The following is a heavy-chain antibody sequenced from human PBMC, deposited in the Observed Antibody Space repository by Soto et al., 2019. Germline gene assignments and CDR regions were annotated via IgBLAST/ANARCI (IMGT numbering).Heavy chain of an antibody. CDR1: GFPFSDYY. CDR2: ISSSGSTI. V-gene: IGHV3-11*01. J-gene: IGHJ4*02. Sequence: GGSLRLSCAGSGFPFSDYYMSWIRQAPGKGLEWVSYISSSGSTIYYADSVKGRFTISRDNAKNSLYLQMNSLRAEDTAVYYCARSYIAGFFDYWGQGTLVTFYS. D-gene: IGHD2-15*01. CDR3: ARSYIAGFFDY.